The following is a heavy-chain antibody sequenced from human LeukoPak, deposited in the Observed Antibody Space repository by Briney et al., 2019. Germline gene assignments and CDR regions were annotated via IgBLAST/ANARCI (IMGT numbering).Heavy chain of an antibody. CDR2: ISYDGSNK. CDR1: GFTFSSYG. D-gene: IGHD3-10*01. V-gene: IGHV3-30*03. J-gene: IGHJ4*02. CDR3: ARRRGSGSYPFDY. Sequence: GRSLRLSCAASGFTFSSYGMHWVRQAPGKGLERVAVISYDGSNKYYADSVKGRFTISRDNSKNTLYLQMNSLRAEDTAMYYCARRRGSGSYPFDYWGQGTLVTVSS.